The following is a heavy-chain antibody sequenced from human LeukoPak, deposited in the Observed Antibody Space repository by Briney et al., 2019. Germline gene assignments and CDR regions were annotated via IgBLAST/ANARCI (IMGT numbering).Heavy chain of an antibody. CDR1: GYTFTGYY. CDR3: APTAEAYTSWWKV. Sequence: ASVKVSCKASGYTFTGYYLHWVRQAPGQGLEWMGWINPNTGGTKYAQKFKGRVTMTRDTSISTAYLEVRSLTSDDTAVYYCAPTAEAYTSWWKVWGQGTLVTVSS. J-gene: IGHJ4*02. D-gene: IGHD3-16*01. CDR2: INPNTGGT. V-gene: IGHV1-2*02.